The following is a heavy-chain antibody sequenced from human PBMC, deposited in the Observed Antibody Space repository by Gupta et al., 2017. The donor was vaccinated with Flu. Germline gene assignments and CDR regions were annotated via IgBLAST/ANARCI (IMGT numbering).Heavy chain of an antibody. Sequence: QVQLQESGPGLVKPSETLSLTCTVSGGSISSYYWRWIRQPAGKGLEWIGRIYTSGSTNYNPSLKSRVTMSVDTSKNQFSLKLSSVTAADTAVYYCARAAAAGSFRSSNWFDPWGQGTLVTVSS. J-gene: IGHJ5*02. CDR1: GGSISSYY. CDR3: ARAAAAGSFRSSNWFDP. CDR2: IYTSGST. D-gene: IGHD6-13*01. V-gene: IGHV4-4*07.